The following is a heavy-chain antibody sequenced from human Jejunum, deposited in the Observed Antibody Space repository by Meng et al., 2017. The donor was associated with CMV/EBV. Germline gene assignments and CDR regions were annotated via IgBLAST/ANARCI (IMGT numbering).Heavy chain of an antibody. CDR3: AKLSGYSYGPPDY. CDR1: VFTFRSDA. V-gene: IGHV3-23*01. D-gene: IGHD5-18*01. CDR2: ISGSGGST. J-gene: IGHJ4*02. Sequence: SVFTFRSDAMSWVRKAQGKGLEWVSAISGSGGSTYYADTVKGRFTISKDNSKNTLYLQMNSLRAEDTAVYYCAKLSGYSYGPPDYWGQGTLVTVSS.